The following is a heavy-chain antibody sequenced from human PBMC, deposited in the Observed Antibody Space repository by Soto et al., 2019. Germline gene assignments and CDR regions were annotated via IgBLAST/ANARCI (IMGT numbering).Heavy chain of an antibody. V-gene: IGHV3-15*07. CDR2: IKSKTDGGTT. Sequence: SVSHAWMNWVRQAPGKGLEWVGRIKSKTDGGTTDYAAPVKGRFTISRDDSKNTLYLQMNSLKTEDTAVYYCTTGPSDGDYDFAYWGQRTLVTVSS. CDR1: SVSHAW. CDR3: TTGPSDGDYDFAY. J-gene: IGHJ4*02. D-gene: IGHD4-17*01.